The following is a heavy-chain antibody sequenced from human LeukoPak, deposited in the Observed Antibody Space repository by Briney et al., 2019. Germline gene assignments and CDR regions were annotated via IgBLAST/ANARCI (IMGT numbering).Heavy chain of an antibody. CDR3: ANNLVWGYSYGIAFDY. Sequence: GGSLRLSCAASGFTFSSYAMSWVRQAPGKGLEWVSAIVGSGASTYYADSVKGRFTISRDNSKNTLHLQMNSLRAEDTAVYYCANNLVWGYSYGIAFDYWGQGTLVTVSS. J-gene: IGHJ4*02. CDR1: GFTFSSYA. D-gene: IGHD5-18*01. CDR2: IVGSGAST. V-gene: IGHV3-23*01.